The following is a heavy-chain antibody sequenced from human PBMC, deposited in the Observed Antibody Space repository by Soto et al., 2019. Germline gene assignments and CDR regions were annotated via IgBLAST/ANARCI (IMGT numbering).Heavy chain of an antibody. CDR2: ISSSSSYT. CDR1: GFTFSDYY. D-gene: IGHD3-22*01. V-gene: IGHV3-11*06. CDR3: ARARKGPMIGDAFDI. Sequence: PGGSLGLSCAASGFTFSDYYMSWIRQAPGKGLEWVSYISSSSSYTNYADSVKGRFTISRDNAKNSLYLQMNSLRAEDTAVYYCARARKGPMIGDAFDIWGQGTMVTVSS. J-gene: IGHJ3*02.